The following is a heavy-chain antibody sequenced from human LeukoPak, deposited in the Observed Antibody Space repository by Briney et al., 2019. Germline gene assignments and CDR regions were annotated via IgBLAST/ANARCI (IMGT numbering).Heavy chain of an antibody. CDR3: ARDTITVTTPYFDY. D-gene: IGHD4-17*01. V-gene: IGHV1-2*02. Sequence: ASVKVSCKASGYTFTGYYIDWVRQAPGQGLEWMGWINSDSGGTNYAQKFRGRVTMTRDTSTSTAYMELSSLRSDDTAFYYCARDTITVTTPYFDYWGQGTLVTVPS. J-gene: IGHJ4*02. CDR2: INSDSGGT. CDR1: GYTFTGYY.